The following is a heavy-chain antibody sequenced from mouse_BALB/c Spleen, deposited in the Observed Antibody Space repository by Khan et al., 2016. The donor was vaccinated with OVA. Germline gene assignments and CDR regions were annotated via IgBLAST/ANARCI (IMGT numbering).Heavy chain of an antibody. CDR3: ARGNWQSYYFDY. CDR2: INPYNGAT. CDR1: GYSFTSYI. D-gene: IGHD4-1*01. V-gene: IGHV1S136*01. Sequence: VRLQQSGPELVKPGTSVKMSCKASGYSFTSYIIHWVKQRPGQGLEWIGYINPYNGATKYNEKFKGKATLTSDKSSNTAYMELSSLTSEDSAVYYCARGNWQSYYFDYWGQGTTLTVSS. J-gene: IGHJ2*01.